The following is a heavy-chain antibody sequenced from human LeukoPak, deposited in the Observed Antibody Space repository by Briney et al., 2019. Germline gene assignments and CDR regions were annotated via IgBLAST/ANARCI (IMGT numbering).Heavy chain of an antibody. V-gene: IGHV3-11*04. Sequence: GGSLRLSCAASGFTFSDYYMSWIRQAPGKGLEWVSYISSGGSTIYYADSVKGRFTISRDSAKTSLFLQMNSLRDEDTAVYYCARAYSSSSGRDAFDSWGLGTLVTVSS. J-gene: IGHJ3*02. CDR1: GFTFSDYY. D-gene: IGHD6-6*01. CDR2: ISSGGSTI. CDR3: ARAYSSSSGRDAFDS.